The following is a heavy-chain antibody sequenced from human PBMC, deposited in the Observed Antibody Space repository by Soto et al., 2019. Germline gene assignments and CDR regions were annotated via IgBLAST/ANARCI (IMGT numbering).Heavy chain of an antibody. CDR1: GFTFSSYW. D-gene: IGHD2-15*01. Sequence: GGSLRLSCAASGFTFSSYWMHWVRQSPGKGLVWVSRINSDGSSTSYADSVKGRFTISRDNAKNTLYLQMNSLRAEDTAVYYCARGDIVVVVAADWPDVWGQGTTVTVSS. CDR3: ARGDIVVVVAADWPDV. V-gene: IGHV3-74*01. J-gene: IGHJ6*02. CDR2: INSDGSST.